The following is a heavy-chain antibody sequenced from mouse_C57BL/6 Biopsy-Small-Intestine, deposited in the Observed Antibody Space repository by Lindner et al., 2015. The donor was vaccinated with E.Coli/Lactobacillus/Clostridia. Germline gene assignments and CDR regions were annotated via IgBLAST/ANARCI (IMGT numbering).Heavy chain of an antibody. CDR1: GYAFSSSW. J-gene: IGHJ2*01. V-gene: IGHV1-82*01. CDR2: IYPEDGDT. Sequence: VQLQESGPELVKPGASVKISCKASGYAFSSSWMNWVRQRPGKGLEWIGRIYPEDGDTIYNGQFKGKATLTADKSSSTAYMQLSSLTSEDSAVYFCARGTRLDYWGQGTTLTVSS. CDR3: ARGTRLDY. D-gene: IGHD3-3*01.